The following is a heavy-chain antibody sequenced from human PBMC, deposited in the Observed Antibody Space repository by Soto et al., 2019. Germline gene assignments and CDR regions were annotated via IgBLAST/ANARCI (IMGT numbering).Heavy chain of an antibody. D-gene: IGHD4-17*01. CDR1: GLSFVNYA. V-gene: IGHV3-23*01. J-gene: IGHJ3*01. CDR3: GKDPNGDYFGTFDF. CDR2: ITGNGAVT. Sequence: EVQFLESGGGVVRPGGSLRLSCVASGLSFVNYAMTWVRQSPGKGLEWLACITGNGAVTSYTDSVRGRFTISRDNSKNTLYLQMDSLRADDTAVYYCGKDPNGDYFGTFDFWGQGTTVTVSS.